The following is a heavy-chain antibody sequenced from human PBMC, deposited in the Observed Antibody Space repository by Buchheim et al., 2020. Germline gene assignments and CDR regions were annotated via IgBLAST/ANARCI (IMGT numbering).Heavy chain of an antibody. D-gene: IGHD4-17*01. Sequence: EVQLVESGGDLVQPGGSLRLSCVVSGFKFSDYSMNWVRQAPGKGLEWISYIDSSRTIYYADSVKGRFTVSRDNAKNSLHLQMNSLTNDDAAVYYCAREVPTVISDYWGQGTL. V-gene: IGHV3-48*02. CDR2: IDSSRTI. CDR3: AREVPTVISDY. J-gene: IGHJ4*02. CDR1: GFKFSDYS.